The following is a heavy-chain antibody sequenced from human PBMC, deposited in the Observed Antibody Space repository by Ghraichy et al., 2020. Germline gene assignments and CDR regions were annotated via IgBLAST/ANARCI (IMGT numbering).Heavy chain of an antibody. Sequence: ASVKVSCKASGYIFSSYGISWVRQAPGQGLEWMGWISADNVNTNYAQKVQGRVTMTTDTTTSTAYMDLRSLRSDDTAVYYCARDPGGYCSSNTCPKPYYFDDCGQGTLVAVSS. J-gene: IGHJ4*02. CDR1: GYIFSSYG. CDR2: ISADNVNT. CDR3: ARDPGGYCSSNTCPKPYYFDD. V-gene: IGHV1-18*01. D-gene: IGHD2-2*01.